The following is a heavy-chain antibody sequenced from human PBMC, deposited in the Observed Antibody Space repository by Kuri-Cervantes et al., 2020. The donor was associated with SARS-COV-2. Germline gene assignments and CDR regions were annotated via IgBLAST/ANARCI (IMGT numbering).Heavy chain of an antibody. CDR2: IGTAGDT. D-gene: IGHD1-26*01. CDR1: GFTFSSYD. CDR3: ARVGASDAFDI. V-gene: IGHV3-13*01. Sequence: GESLKISCAASGFTFSSYDMHWVRQATGKGLEWVSAIGTAGDTYYPGSVKGRFTISRENAKNSLYLQMNSLRAGDTAVYYCARVGASDAFDIWGQGTMVTVSS. J-gene: IGHJ3*02.